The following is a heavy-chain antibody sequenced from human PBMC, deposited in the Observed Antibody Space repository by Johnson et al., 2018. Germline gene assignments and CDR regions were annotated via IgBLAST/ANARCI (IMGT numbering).Heavy chain of an antibody. D-gene: IGHD2-2*01. Sequence: QVQLQQWGAGLLKPSETLSLTCAVYDESLSGYYWTWIRQAPGKGLEWIGEIIHTGKTNYNPSLKSRVTMSVDTSKNQFSLMLTSVPAADSAVYYCAGGHLFQLPWSTLATYYFDSWAQGTQVTVSS. CDR3: AGGHLFQLPWSTLATYYFDS. CDR2: IIHTGKT. J-gene: IGHJ4*02. V-gene: IGHV4-34*01. CDR1: DESLSGYY.